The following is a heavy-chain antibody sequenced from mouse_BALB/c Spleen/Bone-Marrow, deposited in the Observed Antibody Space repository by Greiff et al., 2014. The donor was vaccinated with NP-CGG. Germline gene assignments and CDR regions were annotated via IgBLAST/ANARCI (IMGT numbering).Heavy chain of an antibody. CDR1: GFTFSGYG. J-gene: IGHJ2*01. D-gene: IGHD2-4*01. Sequence: EVQVVESGGDLVKPGGSLKLSCAASGFTFSGYGMSWVRQIPDKRLEWVATISSGGSYTFYPDSVKGRFTISRDNARNTLNLQMTSLKSEDTAMYYCARRRDYDYFDYWGQGTTLTVSS. V-gene: IGHV5-6*01. CDR2: ISSGGSYT. CDR3: ARRRDYDYFDY.